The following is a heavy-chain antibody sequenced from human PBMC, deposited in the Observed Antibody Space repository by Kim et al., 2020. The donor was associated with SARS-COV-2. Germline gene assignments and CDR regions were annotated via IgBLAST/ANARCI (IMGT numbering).Heavy chain of an antibody. Sequence: GGSLRLSCAASGFTFSTYGMSWVRQAPGKGLEWVSAITGNGAVTYYADSVKGRFAISRDNSKNTLYLQMNSLRAEDTAIYYCAKRGVDAVMGRLCDYWGQ. CDR3: AKRGVDAVMGRLCDY. V-gene: IGHV3-23*01. D-gene: IGHD5-18*01. J-gene: IGHJ4*02. CDR1: GFTFSTYG. CDR2: ITGNGAVT.